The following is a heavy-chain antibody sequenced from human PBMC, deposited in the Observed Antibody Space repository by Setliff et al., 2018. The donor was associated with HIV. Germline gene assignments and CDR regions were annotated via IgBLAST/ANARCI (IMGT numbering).Heavy chain of an antibody. CDR2: IRSDGSNK. Sequence: PGESLKISCAASGFTFSSYGMHWVRQAPGKGLEWVAFIRSDGSNKYYTDSVKGRFTISRDNSKNTLYLQMNSLRAEDTAVYYCAKLRGDTAMITPNYWGQGTLVTVSS. D-gene: IGHD5-18*01. V-gene: IGHV3-30*02. CDR1: GFTFSSYG. J-gene: IGHJ4*02. CDR3: AKLRGDTAMITPNY.